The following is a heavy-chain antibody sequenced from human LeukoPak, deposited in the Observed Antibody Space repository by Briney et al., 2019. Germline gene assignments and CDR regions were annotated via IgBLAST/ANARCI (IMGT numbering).Heavy chain of an antibody. D-gene: IGHD6-19*01. CDR2: ISASGGST. J-gene: IGHJ4*02. CDR3: AKLGAKIAVAGRAPWSFAC. V-gene: IGHV3-23*01. Sequence: GGSLRLSCAASGFTFSNYAMTGVRQAPGKGLECVSGISASGGSTYYADSVKGRFTISRDNSKNTPYLQLNTLTAEDTAVYYCAKLGAKIAVAGRAPWSFACWGQGNLVTVSS. CDR1: GFTFSNYA.